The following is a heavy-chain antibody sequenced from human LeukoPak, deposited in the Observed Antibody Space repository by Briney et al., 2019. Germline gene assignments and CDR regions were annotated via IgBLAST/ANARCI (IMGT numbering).Heavy chain of an antibody. CDR3: AKERVGSCSGSRCWYFEY. V-gene: IGHV4-4*07. D-gene: IGHD6-19*01. Sequence: PSETLSLTCAVSGDSISSFYWSWIRQAAGKGLEWIGRIYSSATTNYNPSLKSRVIMSLDTSKNQFSLTLNSVTAADTAVYYCAKERVGSCSGSRCWYFEYWGQGSLVTVSS. CDR1: GDSISSFY. CDR2: IYSSATT. J-gene: IGHJ4*02.